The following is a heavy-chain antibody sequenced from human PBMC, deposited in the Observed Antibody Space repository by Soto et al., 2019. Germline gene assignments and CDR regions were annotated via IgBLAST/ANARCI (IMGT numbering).Heavy chain of an antibody. D-gene: IGHD1-26*01. J-gene: IGHJ4*02. Sequence: GGSLRLSCAASGFTFSSYAMSWVRQAPGKGLEWVSAISGSGGSTYYADSVKGRFTISRDNSKNTLYLQMNSLRAEDTAVYYCATARKSGSSYYFDYWGQGTLVTVSS. CDR3: ATARKSGSSYYFDY. CDR1: GFTFSSYA. CDR2: ISGSGGST. V-gene: IGHV3-23*01.